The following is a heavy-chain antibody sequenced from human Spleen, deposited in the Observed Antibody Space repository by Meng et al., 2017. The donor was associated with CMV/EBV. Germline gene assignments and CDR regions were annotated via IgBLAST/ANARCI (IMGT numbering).Heavy chain of an antibody. CDR3: AKDALYCSSTSCYLYYFDY. V-gene: IGHV3-33*06. Sequence: GESLKISCAASGFSFSKYGMHWVRQNAVKGLEWVAVIWYDGSNKYYADSVKGRFTISRDNSKNTLYLQMNSLRAEDTAVYYCAKDALYCSSTSCYLYYFDYWGQGTLVTVSS. CDR2: IWYDGSNK. CDR1: GFSFSKYG. D-gene: IGHD2-2*01. J-gene: IGHJ4*02.